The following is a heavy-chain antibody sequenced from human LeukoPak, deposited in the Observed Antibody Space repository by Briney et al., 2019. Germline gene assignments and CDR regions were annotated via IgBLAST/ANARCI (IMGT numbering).Heavy chain of an antibody. D-gene: IGHD2-15*01. CDR3: ARYCGAINCYRRFDC. CDR1: GFTFSNYA. V-gene: IGHV3-23*01. CDR2: ISNSGST. Sequence: PGGSLRLSCAASGFTFSNYAMSWLRQAQGKGLEWVSIISNSGSTYYADSVKGRFTISRDNSKNTLYLQMYSLRIEDTAIYYCARYCGAINCYRRFDCWGQGTLVTVSS. J-gene: IGHJ4*02.